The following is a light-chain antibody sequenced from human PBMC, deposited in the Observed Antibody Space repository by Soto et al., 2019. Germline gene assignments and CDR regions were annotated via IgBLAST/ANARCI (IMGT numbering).Light chain of an antibody. CDR2: DVR. CDR1: SSDVGAYDH. Sequence: QCALTQPSSMYGSPGQSITISCTRTSSDVGAYDHVSWHQQGPGRAPKVLIYDVRIRPSEVSNRFSGSKSGDTASLTISGLQAEDEAIYYCASKTTSSTVLFGGGTKLTVL. CDR3: ASKTTSSTVL. J-gene: IGLJ2*01. V-gene: IGLV2-14*03.